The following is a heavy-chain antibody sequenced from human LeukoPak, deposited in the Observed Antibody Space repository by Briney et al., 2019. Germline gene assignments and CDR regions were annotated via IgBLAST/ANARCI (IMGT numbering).Heavy chain of an antibody. Sequence: SETLSLTCAVYGGSFSGYYWSWIRQPPGKGLEWIGEINHSGSTNYNPSLKSRVTISVDTSKDQFSLKLSSVTAADTAVYYCAVRKQLRYWGQGTLVTVSS. CDR3: AVRKQLRY. CDR2: INHSGST. V-gene: IGHV4-34*01. D-gene: IGHD4-11*01. J-gene: IGHJ4*02. CDR1: GGSFSGYY.